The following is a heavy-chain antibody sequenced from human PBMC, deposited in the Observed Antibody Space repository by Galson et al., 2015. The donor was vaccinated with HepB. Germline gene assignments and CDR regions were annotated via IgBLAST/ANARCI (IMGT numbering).Heavy chain of an antibody. J-gene: IGHJ4*02. CDR3: ARYREGLDY. CDR2: IDWDDEI. V-gene: IGHV2-70*17. Sequence: PALVKPTQTLTLTCTFSGFSLSTSGMCVSWIRQPPGKALEWLARIDWDDEIFYNTSLKTRLTVSKGTSGNQLVLTMTKMDPVDTATYFCARYREGLDYWGQGILVTVAS. CDR1: GFSLSTSGMC.